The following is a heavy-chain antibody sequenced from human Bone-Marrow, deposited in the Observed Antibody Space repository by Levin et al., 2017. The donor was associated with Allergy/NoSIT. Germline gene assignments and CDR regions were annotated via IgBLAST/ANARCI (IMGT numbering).Heavy chain of an antibody. CDR3: VKTSRVMTAVTPSTADIFDY. CDR1: GFTFRDYA. V-gene: IGHV3-23*01. Sequence: GESLKISCVGSGFTFRDYAMTWVRQAPGKGLEWVSAVSGGARRTFYRDSVKGRFTISRDNSNNTLNLQMNSLRPEDTDVYYCVKTSRVMTAVTPSTADIFDYWGPGTLVTVSS. D-gene: IGHD4-17*01. J-gene: IGHJ4*02. CDR2: VSGGARRT.